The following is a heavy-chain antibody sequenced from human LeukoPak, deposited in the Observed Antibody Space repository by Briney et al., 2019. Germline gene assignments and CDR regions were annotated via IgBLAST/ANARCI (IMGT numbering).Heavy chain of an antibody. J-gene: IGHJ4*02. Sequence: GGSLGPSCAASGFTFSSYAMSWVRQAPGKGLEWVSAISGSGGSTYYADSVKGRFTISRDNSKNTLNLQMNSLRAEDTAVYYCAKDRTLYGSGTPKRFDYWGQGTLVTVSS. V-gene: IGHV3-23*01. D-gene: IGHD3-10*01. CDR3: AKDRTLYGSGTPKRFDY. CDR1: GFTFSSYA. CDR2: ISGSGGST.